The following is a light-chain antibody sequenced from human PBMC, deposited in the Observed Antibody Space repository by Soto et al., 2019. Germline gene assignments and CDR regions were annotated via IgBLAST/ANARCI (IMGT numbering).Light chain of an antibody. V-gene: IGKV3-11*01. CDR2: DAS. CDR3: QQRSNWPPAT. J-gene: IGKJ1*01. CDR1: QSVSSY. Sequence: EIVLTQSPATLSLSPGERTTLSCRARQSVSSYLAWYQQKPGQAPRLLIYDASNRATGIPARFSGSGSGTDLTLTISSLEPEDFAVYYCQQRSNWPPATFGQGTKVDIK.